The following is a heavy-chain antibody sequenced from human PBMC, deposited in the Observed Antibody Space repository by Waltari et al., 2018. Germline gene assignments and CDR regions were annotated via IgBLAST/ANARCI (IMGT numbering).Heavy chain of an antibody. V-gene: IGHV3-66*04. CDR2: IKSKGVT. CDR1: GFTVTTTY. D-gene: IGHD5-12*01. J-gene: IGHJ6*02. Sequence: EVRLVESGGGLVQPGRSLRLSCAASGFTVTTTYMSWGRQAPGKGLEWVSLIKSKGVTYYADSVKDRVTSSRDNSKNTLGLQMNSLRAEDTAVYYCVRHVSGYTRATFDVWGQGTTVTVSS. CDR3: VRHVSGYTRATFDV.